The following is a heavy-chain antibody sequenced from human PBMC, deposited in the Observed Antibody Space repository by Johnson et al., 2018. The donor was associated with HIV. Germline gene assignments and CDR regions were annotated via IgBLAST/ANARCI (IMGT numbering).Heavy chain of an antibody. J-gene: IGHJ3*02. Sequence: VQLVESGGVLVQHGGSLRLSCAASGFTFSNFDMHWVRQPTGKGLEWVSGIGTAADTYYVGSVKGRFTISRDNSKNTLYLQMNSLRAEDTAVYYCAKDPQADYAFDIWGQGTMVTVSS. CDR1: GFTFSNFD. CDR3: AKDPQADYAFDI. CDR2: IGTAADT. V-gene: IGHV3-13*01.